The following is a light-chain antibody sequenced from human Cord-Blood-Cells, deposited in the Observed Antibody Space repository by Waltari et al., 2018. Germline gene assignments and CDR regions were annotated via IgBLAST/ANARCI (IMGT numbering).Light chain of an antibody. J-gene: IGKJ3*01. CDR3: QQRVT. CDR2: DAS. CDR1: QSISSW. Sequence: QSPSTLSASVGDRVTITCRASQSISSWLAWYQQKPGKAPKLLIYDASSLESGVPSRFSGSGSGTEFTLTISSLQPDDFATYYCQQRVTFGPGTKVDIK. V-gene: IGKV1-5*01.